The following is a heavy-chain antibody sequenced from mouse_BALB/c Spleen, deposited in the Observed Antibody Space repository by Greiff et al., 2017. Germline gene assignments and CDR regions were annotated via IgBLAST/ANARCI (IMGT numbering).Heavy chain of an antibody. J-gene: IGHJ4*01. CDR3: ARGRDTTVVGPKDY. CDR2: ISSGGST. Sequence: EVKLMESGGGLVKPGGSLKLSCAASGFTFSSYAMSWVRQTPEKRLEWVASISSGGSTYYPDSVKGRFTISRDNARNILYLQMSSLRSEDTAMYYCARGRDTTVVGPKDYWGQGTSVTVSS. D-gene: IGHD1-1*01. CDR1: GFTFSSYA. V-gene: IGHV5-6-5*01.